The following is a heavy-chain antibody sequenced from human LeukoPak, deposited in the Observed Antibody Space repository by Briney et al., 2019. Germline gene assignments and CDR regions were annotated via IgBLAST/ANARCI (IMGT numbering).Heavy chain of an antibody. CDR2: FYPCDSYT. CDR3: ARRGSTWCDP. V-gene: IGHV5-51*01. J-gene: IGHJ5*02. CDR1: GYSLTSYW. D-gene: IGHD3-10*01. Sequence: GGALEIPLKGFGYSLTSYWLGLVRQMPGKGLEWMGIFYPCDSYTRYSPSFQGQVTISADKSISTAYLQWSSLKASDTAMYYCARRGSTWCDPWGQGTVVTVPS.